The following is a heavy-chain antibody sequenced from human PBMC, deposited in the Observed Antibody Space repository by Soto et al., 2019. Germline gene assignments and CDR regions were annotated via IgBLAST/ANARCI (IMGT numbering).Heavy chain of an antibody. J-gene: IGHJ5*02. Sequence: GGSLRLACVVSGFTFSGSWMHWVRQPPDKGLVWVSRVDNDGSSTSYADSVKGRFTISRDNAKNTVYLQMNSLRVDDTAVYYCAGDGVDPHLFAPWGQGTLVPVSS. CDR2: VDNDGSST. V-gene: IGHV3-74*01. D-gene: IGHD3-16*01. CDR1: GFTFSGSW. CDR3: AGDGVDPHLFAP.